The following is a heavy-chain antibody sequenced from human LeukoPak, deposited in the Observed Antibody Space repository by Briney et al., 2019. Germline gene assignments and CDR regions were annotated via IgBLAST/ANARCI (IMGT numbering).Heavy chain of an antibody. J-gene: IGHJ3*02. CDR2: IYYSGST. CDR3: ARWCFGGGSYAFDI. V-gene: IGHV4-59*08. Sequence: EMIGYIYYSGSTNYNPSLKSRVTISVDTSKNQFSLKLNSVTAADTFLYYCARWCFGGGSYAFDIWRQGRMETVSS. D-gene: IGHD2-8*02.